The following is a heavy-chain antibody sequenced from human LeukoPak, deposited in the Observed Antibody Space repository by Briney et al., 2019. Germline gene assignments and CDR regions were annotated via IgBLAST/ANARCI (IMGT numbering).Heavy chain of an antibody. V-gene: IGHV1-2*02. CDR3: ARVPVGGYFDY. CDR2: IDPNSGGT. D-gene: IGHD6-19*01. CDR1: GYTFTHYY. Sequence: ASVKVSCKPSGYTFTHYYIHWVRQAPGQGLEWMGWIDPNSGGTDYAQKFQGRVTMTGDTSVNTVYMELSRLKSDDAAVYFCARVPVGGYFDYWGQGSLVTVSS. J-gene: IGHJ4*02.